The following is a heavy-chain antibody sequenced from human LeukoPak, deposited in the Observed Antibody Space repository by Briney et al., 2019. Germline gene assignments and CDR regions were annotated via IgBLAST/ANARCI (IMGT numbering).Heavy chain of an antibody. Sequence: GGSLRLSCAASGFTVSSNYMSWVRQAPGKGLEWVSVIYSGGSTYYADSVKGRFTISRDNSKNTLYLQMNSPRAEDTAVYYCASTGGYSSSWYNDYWGQGTLVTVSS. CDR2: IYSGGST. D-gene: IGHD6-13*01. CDR1: GFTVSSNY. V-gene: IGHV3-66*01. J-gene: IGHJ4*02. CDR3: ASTGGYSSSWYNDY.